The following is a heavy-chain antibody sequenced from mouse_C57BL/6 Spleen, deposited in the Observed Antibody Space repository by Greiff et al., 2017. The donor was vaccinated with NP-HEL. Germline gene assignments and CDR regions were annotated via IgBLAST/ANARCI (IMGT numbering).Heavy chain of an antibody. D-gene: IGHD2-4*01. CDR1: GYTFTSYW. J-gene: IGHJ3*01. Sequence: QVQLQQPGAELVRPGSSVKLSCKASGYTFTSYWMDWVKQRPGQGLEWIGNIYPSDSETHYNQKFKDKATLTVDKSSSTAYMQLSSLTSEDSAVYYCARKDYDYSAWFAYWGQGTLVTVSA. CDR3: ARKDYDYSAWFAY. V-gene: IGHV1-61*01. CDR2: IYPSDSET.